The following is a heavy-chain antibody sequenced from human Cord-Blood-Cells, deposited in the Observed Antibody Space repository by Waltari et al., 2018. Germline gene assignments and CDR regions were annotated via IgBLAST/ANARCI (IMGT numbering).Heavy chain of an antibody. J-gene: IGHJ6*03. CDR1: GYSFTSYW. V-gene: IGHV5-51*01. Sequence: EVQLVQSGAEVQKPGESLKLSCKGSGYSFTSYWIGWVRQMPGKGLEWMGIIYPGDSDTRYSPSFQGQVTISADKSISTAYLQWSSLKASDTAMYYCARMPNYYGSGSYYNYYYYMDVWGKGTTVTVSS. D-gene: IGHD3-10*01. CDR2: IYPGDSDT. CDR3: ARMPNYYGSGSYYNYYYYMDV.